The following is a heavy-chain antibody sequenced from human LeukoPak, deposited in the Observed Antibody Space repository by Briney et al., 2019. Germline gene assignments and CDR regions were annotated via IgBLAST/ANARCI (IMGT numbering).Heavy chain of an antibody. CDR1: AGSISSSSYY. Sequence: SETLSLTCTVSAGSISSSSYYWGWIRQPPGKGLEWIGSIYYSGSTYYNPSLKSRVTISADTSKNQFSLKLSSVTAADTAVYYCARDLGYCSSTSCYGWFDPWGQGTLVTVSS. V-gene: IGHV4-39*02. CDR2: IYYSGST. CDR3: ARDLGYCSSTSCYGWFDP. D-gene: IGHD2-2*03. J-gene: IGHJ5*02.